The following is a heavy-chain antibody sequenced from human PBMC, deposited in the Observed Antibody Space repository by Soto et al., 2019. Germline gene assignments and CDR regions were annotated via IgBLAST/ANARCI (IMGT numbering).Heavy chain of an antibody. CDR3: ARESWSITIFGVVTSRWFDP. Sequence: GGSLRLSCAASGFTFSSYWMSWVRQAPGKGPEWVANIKEEGSEKYYVDSVKGRFTISRDNAKNSLYLQMNSLRAEDTAVYYCARESWSITIFGVVTSRWFDPWGQGTLVTVSP. CDR2: IKEEGSEK. D-gene: IGHD3-3*01. V-gene: IGHV3-7*01. J-gene: IGHJ5*02. CDR1: GFTFSSYW.